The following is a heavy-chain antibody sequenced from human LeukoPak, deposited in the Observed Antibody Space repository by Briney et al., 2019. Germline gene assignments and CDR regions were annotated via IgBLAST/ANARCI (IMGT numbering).Heavy chain of an antibody. Sequence: SETLSLTCTVSGGSISSYYWGWIRQPPGKGLEWIGSIYYTGSTFYNPSLKSRVTISVDTSKNQFSLKLSSVTAADTAVYYCARARNTGKNLNWLLSYYYYMDVWDRGTTVTVSS. J-gene: IGHJ6*03. CDR3: ARARNTGKNLNWLLSYYYYMDV. CDR1: GGSISSYY. V-gene: IGHV4-39*01. D-gene: IGHD3-3*01. CDR2: IYYTGST.